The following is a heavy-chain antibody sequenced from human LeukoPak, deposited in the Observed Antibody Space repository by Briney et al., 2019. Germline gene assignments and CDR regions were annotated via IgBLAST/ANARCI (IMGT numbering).Heavy chain of an antibody. J-gene: IGHJ3*02. Sequence: GGSLRLSCAASGFTFSSYAMSWVRQAPGKGLEWVSAISGSGGSTYYADSVKGRFTISRGNSKNTLYLQMNSLRAEDTAVYYCARSAMVLDAFDIWGQGTMVTVSS. CDR1: GFTFSSYA. CDR3: ARSAMVLDAFDI. D-gene: IGHD5-18*01. CDR2: ISGSGGST. V-gene: IGHV3-23*01.